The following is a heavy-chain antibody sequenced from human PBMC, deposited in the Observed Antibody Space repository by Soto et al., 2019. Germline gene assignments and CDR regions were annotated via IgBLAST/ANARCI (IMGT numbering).Heavy chain of an antibody. CDR1: GGSISSSSYY. V-gene: IGHV4-39*01. D-gene: IGHD1-26*01. Sequence: SETLSLTCTVSGGSISSSSYYWGWIRQPPGKGLEWIGSIYYSGSTYYNPSLKSRVTISVDTSKNQFSLKLSSVAAADTAVYYCARGRGIVGATTRYFDYWGQGTLVTVSS. J-gene: IGHJ4*02. CDR3: ARGRGIVGATTRYFDY. CDR2: IYYSGST.